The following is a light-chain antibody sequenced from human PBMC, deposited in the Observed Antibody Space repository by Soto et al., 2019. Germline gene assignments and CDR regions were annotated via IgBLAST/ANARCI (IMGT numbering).Light chain of an antibody. CDR1: SSDVGGYNY. V-gene: IGLV2-11*01. J-gene: IGLJ2*01. CDR2: DVS. Sequence: QSAPTQPRSVSGSPGQSVTISCTGTSSDVGGYNYVSWYQQHPGKAPKLMIYDVSKRPSGVPDRFSGSKSGNTASLTISGLQAEDEADYYCCSYAGSYVVFGGGTKLTVL. CDR3: CSYAGSYVV.